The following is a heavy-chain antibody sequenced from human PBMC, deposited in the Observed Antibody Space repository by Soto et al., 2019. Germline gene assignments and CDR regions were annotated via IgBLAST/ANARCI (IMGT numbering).Heavy chain of an antibody. CDR2: IDPSDSYT. J-gene: IGHJ6*02. V-gene: IGHV5-10-1*01. D-gene: IGHD2-8*01. Sequence: PGESLKISCKGSGYSFTSYWISWVRQMPGKGLEWMGRIDPSDSYTSYSPSFQGHVTISADKSISTAYLQWSSLKASDTAMYYCARQKVDVLMVYAIRVNYYYGMDVWGQGTTVTVSS. CDR1: GYSFTSYW. CDR3: ARQKVDVLMVYAIRVNYYYGMDV.